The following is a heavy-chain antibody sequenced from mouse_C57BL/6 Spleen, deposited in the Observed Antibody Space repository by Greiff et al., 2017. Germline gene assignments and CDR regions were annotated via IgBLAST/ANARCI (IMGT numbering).Heavy chain of an antibody. D-gene: IGHD2-3*01. Sequence: VQLQQPGAELVKPGASVKLSCKASGYTFTSYWMHWVKQRPGQCLEWIGMIHPNSGSTNYNEKFKSKATLTVDKSSSTAYMQLSSLTSEDSAVYYCARPSDGYYGFAYWGQGTLVTVSA. V-gene: IGHV1-64*01. CDR1: GYTFTSYW. J-gene: IGHJ3*01. CDR2: IHPNSGST. CDR3: ARPSDGYYGFAY.